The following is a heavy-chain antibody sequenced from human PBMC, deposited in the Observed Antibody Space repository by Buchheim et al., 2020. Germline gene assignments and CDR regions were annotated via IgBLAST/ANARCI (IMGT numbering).Heavy chain of an antibody. CDR2: INTDGSIT. CDR1: GFTFSSFW. J-gene: IGHJ6*02. D-gene: IGHD2-21*01. Sequence: EVQLVESGGGLVQPGGSLRLSCAASGFTFSSFWMHWVRQAPGKGLVWVSRINTDGSITNYADSVKGRFTISRDNAKNTLYLQMNSLRAEDTAVYYCAGGHLFYYYGMDVWGQGTT. CDR3: AGGHLFYYYGMDV. V-gene: IGHV3-74*01.